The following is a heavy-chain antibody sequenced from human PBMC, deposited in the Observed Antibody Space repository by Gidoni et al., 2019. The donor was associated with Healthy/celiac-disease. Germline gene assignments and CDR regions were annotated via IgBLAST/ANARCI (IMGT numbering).Heavy chain of an antibody. D-gene: IGHD3-10*01. CDR2: ISGSGGST. Sequence: EVQLLESGGGLVQPGGSLRLSCAASGFPFSSYAMSWVRQAPGKGLEWVSAISGSGGSTYYADSVKGRFTISRDNSKNTLYLQMNSLRAEDTAVYYCAKDRDYGSGSYYFDYWGQGTLVTVSS. V-gene: IGHV3-23*01. CDR1: GFPFSSYA. CDR3: AKDRDYGSGSYYFDY. J-gene: IGHJ4*02.